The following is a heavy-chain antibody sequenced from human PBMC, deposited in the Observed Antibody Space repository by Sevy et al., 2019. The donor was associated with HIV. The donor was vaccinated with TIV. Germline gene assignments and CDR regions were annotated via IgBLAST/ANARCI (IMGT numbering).Heavy chain of an antibody. CDR2: IKQDAGQK. V-gene: IGHV3-7*01. J-gene: IGHJ4*02. D-gene: IGHD1-7*01. CDR3: ARDDGNYYFHY. CDR1: GFTFSKYW. Sequence: GGSLRLSCAASGFTFSKYWMGWVRQAPGKGLEWVANIKQDAGQKYYLDSVKGRFTLSRENAKNSLYLQMNSLRADDTAVYFCARDDGNYYFHYWGQGTLVTVSS.